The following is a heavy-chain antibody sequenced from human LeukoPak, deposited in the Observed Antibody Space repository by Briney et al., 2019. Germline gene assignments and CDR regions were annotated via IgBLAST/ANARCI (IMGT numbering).Heavy chain of an antibody. D-gene: IGHD1-14*01. CDR3: ARDQTTIPLTN. J-gene: IGHJ4*02. Sequence: ASVKVSCTASGGTFSSYTISWVRQAPGHGLEWMGSIIPYNGVTNYAQKLQGRVTMTTDTSTSTAYMELRSLRSDDTAVYYCARDQTTIPLTNWGQGTLVTVSS. CDR1: GGTFSSYT. V-gene: IGHV1-18*01. CDR2: IIPYNGVT.